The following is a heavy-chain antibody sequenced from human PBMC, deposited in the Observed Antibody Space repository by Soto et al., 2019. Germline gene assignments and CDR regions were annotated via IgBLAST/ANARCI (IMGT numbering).Heavy chain of an antibody. J-gene: IGHJ5*02. D-gene: IGHD3-3*01. CDR1: GYTFTSYA. CDR3: ARDRGSKSYYDFWSGSRWFDP. Sequence: QVQLVQSGAEVKKPGASVKVSCKASGYTFTSYAMHWVRQAPGQRLEWMGWINAGNGNTKYSQKFQGRVTITRDTSASTDYMELSSLRSEDTAVYYCARDRGSKSYYDFWSGSRWFDPWGQGTLVTVSS. V-gene: IGHV1-3*01. CDR2: INAGNGNT.